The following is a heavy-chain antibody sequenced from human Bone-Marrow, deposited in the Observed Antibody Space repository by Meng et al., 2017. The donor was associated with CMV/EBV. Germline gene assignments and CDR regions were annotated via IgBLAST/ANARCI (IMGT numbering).Heavy chain of an antibody. D-gene: IGHD6-13*01. V-gene: IGHV1-69*10. J-gene: IGHJ5*02. CDR3: ARGEGIAAAVPYNWFDP. Sequence: SVKVSCKASGGTFSSYAISWVRQAPGQGLEWMGGIIPILGIANYAQKFQGRVTIIADKSTSTAYMELSSLRSEDTAVYYCARGEGIAAAVPYNWFDPWGQGTLVTVSS. CDR1: GGTFSSYA. CDR2: IIPILGIA.